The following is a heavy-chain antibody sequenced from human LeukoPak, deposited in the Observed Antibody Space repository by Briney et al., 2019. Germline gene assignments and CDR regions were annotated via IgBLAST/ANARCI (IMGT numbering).Heavy chain of an antibody. Sequence: GGSLRLSCAASGFTFSSYSMNWVRQAPGKGVEWVSSISSSSSYIYYADSVKGRFTISRDNAKNSLYLQMNSLRAEDTAVYYCARHPIYNWNADYWGQGTLVTVSS. CDR3: ARHPIYNWNADY. CDR1: GFTFSSYS. CDR2: ISSSSSYI. V-gene: IGHV3-21*01. J-gene: IGHJ4*02. D-gene: IGHD1-20*01.